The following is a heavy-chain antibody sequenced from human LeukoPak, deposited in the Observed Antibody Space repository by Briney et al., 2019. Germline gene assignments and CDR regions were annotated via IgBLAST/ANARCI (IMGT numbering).Heavy chain of an antibody. D-gene: IGHD6-13*01. CDR1: GYTFTGYY. Sequence: ASVKVSCKASGYTFTGYYMHWVRQAPGQGLEWMAWINPNSGGTNYAQKFQGRVTMTRDTSISTAYMELRSLRSDDTAVYYCARVQSSSWGYAFDIWGQGTMVTVSS. CDR2: INPNSGGT. J-gene: IGHJ3*02. CDR3: ARVQSSSWGYAFDI. V-gene: IGHV1-2*02.